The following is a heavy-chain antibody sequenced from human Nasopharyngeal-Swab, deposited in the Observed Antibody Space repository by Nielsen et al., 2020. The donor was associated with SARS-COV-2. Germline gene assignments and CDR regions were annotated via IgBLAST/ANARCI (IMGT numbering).Heavy chain of an antibody. D-gene: IGHD2-15*01. J-gene: IGHJ4*02. CDR1: GFTFSSYS. CDR2: ISSSSSTI. CDR3: AKTIGYCSGGSCYLDY. Sequence: GGFLRLSCAASGFTFSSYSMNWVRQAPGKGLEWVSYISSSSSTIYYADSVKGRFTISRDNAKNSLYLQMNSLRAEDTAVYYCAKTIGYCSGGSCYLDYWGQGTLVTVSS. V-gene: IGHV3-48*04.